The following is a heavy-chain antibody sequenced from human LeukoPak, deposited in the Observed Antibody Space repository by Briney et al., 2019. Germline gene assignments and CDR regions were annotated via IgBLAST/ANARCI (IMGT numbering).Heavy chain of an antibody. V-gene: IGHV1-2*02. Sequence: ASVKVSCKASGYTFTGYYMHWVRQAPGQGLEWMGWSNPYSGGANYAQKFQGRVTMTRDTSISTAYMELSRLRSDDTAVYYCARDGGEEVPFDYWGQGTLVTVSS. D-gene: IGHD3-10*01. J-gene: IGHJ4*02. CDR3: ARDGGEEVPFDY. CDR1: GYTFTGYY. CDR2: SNPYSGGA.